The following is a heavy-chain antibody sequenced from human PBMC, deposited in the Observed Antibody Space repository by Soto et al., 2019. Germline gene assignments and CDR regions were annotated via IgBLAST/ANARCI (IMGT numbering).Heavy chain of an antibody. Sequence: EVQLVESGGGLVQPGGSLRLSCAASGFTVSSNYMSLVRQPQGKGLEWVSVIYSGGSTYYADSVKGRFTISRDNSKNTLYLQMNSLRAEDTAVYYCAREIVGNYYYYMDVWGKGTTVTVSS. CDR3: AREIVGNYYYYMDV. J-gene: IGHJ6*03. CDR1: GFTVSSNY. CDR2: IYSGGST. V-gene: IGHV3-66*01. D-gene: IGHD3-16*02.